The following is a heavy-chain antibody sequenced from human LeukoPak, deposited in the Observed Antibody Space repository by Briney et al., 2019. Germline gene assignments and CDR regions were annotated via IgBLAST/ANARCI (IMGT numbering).Heavy chain of an antibody. CDR1: GFTFSSYA. J-gene: IGHJ4*02. CDR2: ISGSGGST. CDR3: ASISGSYQGDY. Sequence: GGSLRLSCAASGFTFSSYAMSWVRQAPGKGLEWVSAISGSGGSTYYADSVKGRFTISRDNSKNSLYLQMNSLRTEDTALYYCASISGSYQGDYWGQGTLVTVSS. V-gene: IGHV3-23*01. D-gene: IGHD1-26*01.